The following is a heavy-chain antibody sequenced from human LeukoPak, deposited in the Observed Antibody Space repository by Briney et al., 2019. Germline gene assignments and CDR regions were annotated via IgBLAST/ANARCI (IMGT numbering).Heavy chain of an antibody. CDR3: ARSESTMTTWSMDY. V-gene: IGHV3-7*01. D-gene: IGHD4-17*01. CDR2: IKQDGSER. Sequence: GGSLRLSCAASGFTFTRYRMTWVRQAPGKGLEWVANIKQDGSERYYVDSVDGRFTISRDNAKNSLFLQMNSLRDDGTAVYYCARSESTMTTWSMDYWGQGALVMVSS. CDR1: GFTFTRYR. J-gene: IGHJ4*02.